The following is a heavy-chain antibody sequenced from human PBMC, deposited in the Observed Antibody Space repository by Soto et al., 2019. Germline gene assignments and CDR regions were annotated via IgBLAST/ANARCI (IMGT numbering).Heavy chain of an antibody. CDR3: AKPTSFVTCFDS. D-gene: IGHD3-16*02. J-gene: IGHJ5*01. CDR2: ISHDGTDK. Sequence: GSLRLSGAASGFTFWKFGLHWVRQSPREGLGWVALISHDGTDKYYADSVKGRFTISRDNSKDTLFLHMDNLRPEDTGIYYCAKPTSFVTCFDSWGQGTLVA. CDR1: GFTFWKFG. V-gene: IGHV3-30*18.